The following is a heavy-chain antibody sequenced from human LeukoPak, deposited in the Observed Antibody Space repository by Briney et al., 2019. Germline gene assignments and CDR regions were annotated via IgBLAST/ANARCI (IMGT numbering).Heavy chain of an antibody. D-gene: IGHD2-2*01. CDR2: IHYDGGNE. J-gene: IGHJ5*02. CDR1: GFTFSTYG. V-gene: IGHV3-30*02. Sequence: GGSLRLSCAASGFTFSTYGMHWVRQAPGKGLEWVAFIHYDGGNEYNGDSVKGRFIISRDNSKNTLYLQMNSLRPEDTAVYYCARGLPSSTRTYNWFDPWGPGTLVTVSS. CDR3: ARGLPSSTRTYNWFDP.